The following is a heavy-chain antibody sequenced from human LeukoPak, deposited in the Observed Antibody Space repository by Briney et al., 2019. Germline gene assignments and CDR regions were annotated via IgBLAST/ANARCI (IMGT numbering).Heavy chain of an antibody. V-gene: IGHV4-31*03. CDR2: IFHSGSS. CDR1: GASISSGGYY. CDR3: ARVPPWEATFFSTWKYHFDR. Sequence: SRTLSLTCTVSGASISSGGYYWSWLRQFPGKGLEWIGYIFHSGSSYYNPSLKSRVNMSVDTSTNTFSLRLTSVTAADTAVYYCARVPPWEATFFSTWKYHFDRWGQGTLVIVSS. J-gene: IGHJ4*02. D-gene: IGHD1-7*01.